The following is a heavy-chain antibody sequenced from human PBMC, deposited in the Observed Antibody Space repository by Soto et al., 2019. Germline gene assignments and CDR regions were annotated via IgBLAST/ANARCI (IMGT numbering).Heavy chain of an antibody. D-gene: IGHD6-6*01. J-gene: IGHJ6*02. V-gene: IGHV4-59*01. CDR2: IYYSGST. CDR1: GGSISSYY. Sequence: KTSETLSLTCTVSGGSISSYYWSWIRQPPGKGLEWIGYIYYSGSTNYNPSLKSRVTISVDTSKNQFSLKLSSVTAADTAVYYCARDLGIAARPLFPGLYYYYGMDVWGQGTTVTVSS. CDR3: ARDLGIAARPLFPGLYYYYGMDV.